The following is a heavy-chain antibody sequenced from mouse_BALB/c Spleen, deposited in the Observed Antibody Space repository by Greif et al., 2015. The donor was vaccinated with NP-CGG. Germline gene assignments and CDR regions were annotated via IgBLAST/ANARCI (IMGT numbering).Heavy chain of an antibody. CDR3: ARQDTTGY. CDR1: GYTFTDYY. D-gene: IGHD1-1*01. J-gene: IGHJ2*01. CDR2: IYPGSGNT. Sequence: VQLQQSGAELARPGASVKLSCKASGYTFTDYYINWVKQRTGQGLEWIGEIYPGSGNTYYNEKFKGKATLTADKSSSTAYMQLSSLTSEDSAVYFCARQDTTGYWGLGTTLTVSS. V-gene: IGHV1-77*01.